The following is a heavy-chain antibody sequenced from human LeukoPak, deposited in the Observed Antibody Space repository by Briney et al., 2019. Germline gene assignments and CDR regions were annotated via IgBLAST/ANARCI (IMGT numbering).Heavy chain of an antibody. J-gene: IGHJ3*02. CDR1: GGSISSYY. V-gene: IGHV4-59*12. D-gene: IGHD5-18*01. Sequence: SETLSLTCTVSGGSISSYYWSWIRQPPGKGLEWIGYIYYTGSTNYNPSLKSRVTISVDTSKNQFSLKLSSVTAADTAVHYCARGSIRGYTYGGAFDIWGQGTMVTVSS. CDR2: IYYTGST. CDR3: ARGSIRGYTYGGAFDI.